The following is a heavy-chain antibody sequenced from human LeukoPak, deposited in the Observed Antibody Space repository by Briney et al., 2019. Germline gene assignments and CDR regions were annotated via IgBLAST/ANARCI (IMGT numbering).Heavy chain of an antibody. J-gene: IGHJ4*02. CDR2: INHSGST. V-gene: IGHV4-38-2*01. Sequence: SETLSLTCAVSGYSISSGYYWGWIRQPPGKGLEWIGEINHSGSTNYNPSLKSRVTISVDTSKNQFSLKLSSVTAADTAVYYCARRGWSTIDYWGQGTLVTVSS. D-gene: IGHD6-19*01. CDR3: ARRGWSTIDY. CDR1: GYSISSGYY.